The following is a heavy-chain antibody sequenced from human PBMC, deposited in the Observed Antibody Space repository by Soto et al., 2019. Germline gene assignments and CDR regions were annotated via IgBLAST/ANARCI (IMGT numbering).Heavy chain of an antibody. CDR1: GITIEDYA. CDR3: AKGGGPGGLLARYGMDV. V-gene: IGHV3-9*01. D-gene: IGHD3-10*01. Sequence: EVQLVESGGGLVQPGRSLRLSCAVSGITIEDYAMHWVRQGAGKGLEWVPGVSWNGDIIGYADSVRGRITNSRDNAKRTLYLEMNILGTEDSALYYCAKGGGPGGLLARYGMDVWGHGTTVTVSS. CDR2: VSWNGDII. J-gene: IGHJ6*02.